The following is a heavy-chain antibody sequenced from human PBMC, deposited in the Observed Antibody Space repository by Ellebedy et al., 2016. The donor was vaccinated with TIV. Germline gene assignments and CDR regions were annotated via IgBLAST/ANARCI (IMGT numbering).Heavy chain of an antibody. CDR2: IYYSGST. Sequence: MPSETLSLTCTVSGGSISSSSYYWGWIRQPPGKGLEWIGSIYYSGSTYYNPSLKSRVTISVDTSKNQFSLRLSSVTAADTAVYYCARDVRRASMTAVVTHFDYWGQGILVTVSS. D-gene: IGHD3-22*01. CDR3: ARDVRRASMTAVVTHFDY. J-gene: IGHJ4*02. V-gene: IGHV4-39*02. CDR1: GGSISSSSYY.